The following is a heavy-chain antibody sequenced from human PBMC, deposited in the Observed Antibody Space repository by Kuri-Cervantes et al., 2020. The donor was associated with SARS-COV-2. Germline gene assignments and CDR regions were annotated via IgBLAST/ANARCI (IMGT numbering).Heavy chain of an antibody. CDR2: IIPIFGTA. Sequence: SVKVSCKASGGTFSSYAISWVRQAPGQGLEWMGGIIPIFGTANYAQKFQGRVTITADESTSTAYMELSSLRSEDTAVYYCATTPLRSGYYIPPYYWGQGTLVTVYS. D-gene: IGHD3-3*01. CDR3: ATTPLRSGYYIPPYY. J-gene: IGHJ4*02. V-gene: IGHV1-69*13. CDR1: GGTFSSYA.